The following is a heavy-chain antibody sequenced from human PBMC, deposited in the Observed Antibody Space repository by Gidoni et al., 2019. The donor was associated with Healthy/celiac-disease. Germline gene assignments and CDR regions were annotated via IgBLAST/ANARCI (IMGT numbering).Heavy chain of an antibody. D-gene: IGHD2-21*02. V-gene: IGHV4-34*01. CDR1: GGSFSGYY. CDR2: INHSGST. J-gene: IGHJ5*02. CDR3: ARGRGKHIVVVTTRRGWFDP. Sequence: QVQLQQWGAGLLTPSETLSLPCAVYGGSFSGYYWSWNRQPPGKGLEWIGEINHSGSTNYNPSLKSRVTISVDTSKNKFSLKLSSVTAADTAVYYCARGRGKHIVVVTTRRGWFDPWGQGTLVTVSS.